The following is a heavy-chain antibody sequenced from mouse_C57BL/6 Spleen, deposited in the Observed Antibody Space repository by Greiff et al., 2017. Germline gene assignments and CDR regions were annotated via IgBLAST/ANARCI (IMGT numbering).Heavy chain of an antibody. CDR1: GYTFTDYE. CDR3: TRWGYAHDY. J-gene: IGHJ2*01. Sequence: QVQLQQSGAELVRPGASVTLSCKASGYTFTDYEMHWVKQTPVHGLEWIGAIDPETGGTAYNQKFKGKAILTADKSSSTAYMELRSLTSEDSAVYYCTRWGYAHDYWGQGTTLTVSS. V-gene: IGHV1-15*01. D-gene: IGHD3-1*01. CDR2: IDPETGGT.